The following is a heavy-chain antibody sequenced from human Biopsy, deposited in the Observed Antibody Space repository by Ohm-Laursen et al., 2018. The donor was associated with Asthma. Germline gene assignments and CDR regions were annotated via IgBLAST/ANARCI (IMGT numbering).Heavy chain of an antibody. V-gene: IGHV3-74*01. J-gene: IGHJ4*02. D-gene: IGHD7-27*01. CDR1: GFTFSSYY. Sequence: GSLRLSCTASGFTFSSYYMHWVRQAPGKGLVWVSNIKSDGSSTSYADSVKGRFTISRDNAKHTVYLQMNNLRAKDTAVYYCASELGIGYWGQGILVTVSS. CDR3: ASELGIGY. CDR2: IKSDGSST.